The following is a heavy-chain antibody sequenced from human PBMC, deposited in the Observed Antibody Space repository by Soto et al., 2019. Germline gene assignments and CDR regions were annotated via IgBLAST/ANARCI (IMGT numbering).Heavy chain of an antibody. V-gene: IGHV1-3*05. J-gene: IGHJ6*02. CDR2: INAGNGNS. Sequence: QVQLVQSGAEEKKPGASVKVTCKASGYPFGNYAMHWVRQAPGQGLEWMGWINAGNGNSKYSQKFQGRVTITRDTSANTAYMELDSLRSQDTAVYYCATSTYCSSSTCYQWYGMDVWGQGTTVTVSS. CDR1: GYPFGNYA. CDR3: ATSTYCSSSTCYQWYGMDV. D-gene: IGHD2-2*01.